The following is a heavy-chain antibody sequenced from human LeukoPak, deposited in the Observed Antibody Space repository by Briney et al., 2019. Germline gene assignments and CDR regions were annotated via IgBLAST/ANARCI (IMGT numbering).Heavy chain of an antibody. CDR3: AKDQGTTAAVDY. Sequence: GASLSLFRAPAGLSFSMDAMAWVRHPAGEGLAWVSGISCSGGSTDYADSVKGRFSIARHNPKNPLYLQMNSLRAEDTAVYYCAKDQGTTAAVDYWGQAALVTVSP. CDR2: ISCSGGST. CDR1: GLSFSMDA. J-gene: IGHJ4*02. D-gene: IGHD1-7*01. V-gene: IGHV3-23*01.